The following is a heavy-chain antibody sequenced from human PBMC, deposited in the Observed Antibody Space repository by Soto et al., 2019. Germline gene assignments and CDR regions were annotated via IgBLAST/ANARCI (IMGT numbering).Heavy chain of an antibody. D-gene: IGHD1-1*01. CDR3: VRDGTKTLRDWFDP. J-gene: IGHJ5*02. CDR1: GASISGFC. V-gene: IGHV4-4*07. Sequence: SETLSLTCTVSGASISGFCWSWIRKSAGKGLEWIGRIYATGTTDYNPSLKSRVMMSVDTSKKQFSLKLRSVTAADTAVYYCVRDGTKTLRDWFDPWGQGISVTVSS. CDR2: IYATGTT.